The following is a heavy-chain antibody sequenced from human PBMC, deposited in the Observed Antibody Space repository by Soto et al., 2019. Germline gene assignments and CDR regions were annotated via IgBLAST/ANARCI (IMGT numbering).Heavy chain of an antibody. CDR1: GFMFGTYW. D-gene: IGHD3-22*01. CDR2: IKHDGNEK. CDR3: VRATLSWGHYYFRGLDV. V-gene: IGHV3-7*01. J-gene: IGHJ6*02. Sequence: GGSLRLSCAATGFMFGTYWMSWVRQAPGKGLEWVANIKHDGNEKYYADSVKGRFTVSRDNVKNFLHLQMSSLRGDDTGVYFCVRATLSWGHYYFRGLDVWGQGTPVTVYS.